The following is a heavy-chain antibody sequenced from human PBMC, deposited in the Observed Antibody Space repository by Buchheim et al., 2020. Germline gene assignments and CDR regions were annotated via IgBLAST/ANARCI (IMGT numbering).Heavy chain of an antibody. CDR1: KFTFSSYW. Sequence: EVQLVESGGGLVQPGGSLRLSCAASKFTFSSYWMSWVRQAPGKGLEWVATLKDDGREQYYVDSVKGRFTISRDNAKNSLFLQRNSLRVEDTAVYYCARARWGGTGPDYWGQGTL. CDR2: LKDDGREQ. D-gene: IGHD1-1*01. J-gene: IGHJ4*02. CDR3: ARARWGGTGPDY. V-gene: IGHV3-7*01.